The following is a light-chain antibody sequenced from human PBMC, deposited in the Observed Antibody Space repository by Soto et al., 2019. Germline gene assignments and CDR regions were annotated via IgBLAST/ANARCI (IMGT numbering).Light chain of an antibody. CDR1: QGISNY. Sequence: DIQMTQSPSSLSASVGDRVTITCRASQGISNYLAWYQQKPGKVPKLLIYAASTLQSGVPSRFSGSGSGTDFTLTISSLQPEDVATYSCRASGTFGPGTKVDIK. CDR2: AAS. J-gene: IGKJ3*01. CDR3: RASGT. V-gene: IGKV1-27*01.